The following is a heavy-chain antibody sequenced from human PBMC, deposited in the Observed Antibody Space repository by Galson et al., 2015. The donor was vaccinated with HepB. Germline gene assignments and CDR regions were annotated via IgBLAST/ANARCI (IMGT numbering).Heavy chain of an antibody. J-gene: IGHJ2*01. CDR2: INSDGSST. V-gene: IGHV3-74*01. CDR1: GFTFSSYW. CDR3: ASTLGVAQWRMAYWYFDL. D-gene: IGHD2-15*01. Sequence: SLRLSCAASGFTFSSYWMHWVRQAPGKGLVWVSRINSDGSSTSYADSVKGRFTISRDNAKNTLYLQMNSLRAEDTAVYYCASTLGVAQWRMAYWYFDLWGRGTLVTVSS.